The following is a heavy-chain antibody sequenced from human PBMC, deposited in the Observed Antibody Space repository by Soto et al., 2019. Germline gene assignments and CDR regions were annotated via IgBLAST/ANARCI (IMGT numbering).Heavy chain of an antibody. CDR2: INQGGST. J-gene: IGHJ3*02. CDR3: ARVDDI. V-gene: IGHV4-34*01. CDR1: GGFFNDFH. Sequence: SETLSLTCAVYGGFFNDFHWSWIRQPPGKRLEWIGEINQGGSTNYNPSLKSRVTISIDTSKNQFSLRLSSVTAAGTAVYYCARVDDIWGQGTMVTVSS.